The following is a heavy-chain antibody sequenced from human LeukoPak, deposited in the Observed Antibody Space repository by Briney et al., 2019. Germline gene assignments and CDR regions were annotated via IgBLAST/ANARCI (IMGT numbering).Heavy chain of an antibody. CDR2: IYYSGST. J-gene: IGHJ1*01. D-gene: IGHD1-26*01. CDR1: GGSISSYY. CDR3: ARGPLRGATNFQH. Sequence: SETLSLTCTVSGGSISSYYWSWIRQPPGKGLEWIGYIYYSGSTNYNPSLKSRVTISVDMSKNQFSLKLSSVTAADTAVYYCARGPLRGATNFQHWGQGTLSPSPQ. V-gene: IGHV4-59*01.